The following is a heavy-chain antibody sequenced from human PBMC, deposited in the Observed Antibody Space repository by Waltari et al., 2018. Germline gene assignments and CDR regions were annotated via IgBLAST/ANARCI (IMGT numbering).Heavy chain of an antibody. Sequence: EVQLVDSGGDLVQPGGSLKLSCAASGIPFSDSSIHWVRQAPGKGLEWVGRIRSEANSYATAFAASVNGRFTIFRDDSKKTAYLQMNTLMSEDTALYYCTRSGTTTVAFDIWGQGTMVTVSS. CDR1: GIPFSDSS. CDR2: IRSEANSYAT. D-gene: IGHD1-1*01. V-gene: IGHV3-73*01. J-gene: IGHJ3*02. CDR3: TRSGTTTVAFDI.